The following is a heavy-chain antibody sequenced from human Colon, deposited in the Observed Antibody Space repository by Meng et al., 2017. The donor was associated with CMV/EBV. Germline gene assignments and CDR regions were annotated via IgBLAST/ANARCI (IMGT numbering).Heavy chain of an antibody. CDR2: ISASGIST. CDR1: GFTLSSSA. D-gene: IGHD2-2*01. Sequence: GGSLRLSCAASGFTLSSSAVTWVRRAPGKGLEWVSVISASGISTYYADSVEGRFTISRDNSNNTVDLQLNSLRAEDTAVYYCSLRKVVVPAPKKSWPYYYGMDVWGQGTTVTVSS. CDR3: SLRKVVVPAPKKSWPYYYGMDV. V-gene: IGHV3-23*01. J-gene: IGHJ6*02.